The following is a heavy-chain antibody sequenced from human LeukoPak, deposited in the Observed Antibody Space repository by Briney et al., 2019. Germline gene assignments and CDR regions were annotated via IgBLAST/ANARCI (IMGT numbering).Heavy chain of an antibody. Sequence: SETLSLTCTVSGGSISSSSYYWGWIRQPPGKGLEWIGSIYYSGSTYYNPSLKSRVTISVDTSKNQFSLKLSSVTAADTAVYYCARDGGYNWNYDWFDPWGQGTLVTVSS. J-gene: IGHJ5*02. D-gene: IGHD1-7*01. CDR2: IYYSGST. V-gene: IGHV4-39*07. CDR1: GGSISSSSYY. CDR3: ARDGGYNWNYDWFDP.